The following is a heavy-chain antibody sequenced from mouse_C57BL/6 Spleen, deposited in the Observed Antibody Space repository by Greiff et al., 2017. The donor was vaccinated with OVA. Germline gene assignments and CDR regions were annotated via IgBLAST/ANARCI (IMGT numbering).Heavy chain of an antibody. J-gene: IGHJ2*01. D-gene: IGHD4-1*01. Sequence: EVQLQESGGGLVKPGGSLKLSCAASGFTFSSYAMSWVRQTPEKRLEWVATISDGGSYTYYPDNVKGRFTISRDNAKNNLYLQMSHLKSEDTAMYYCARDRELGDFDYWGQGTTLTVSS. CDR2: ISDGGSYT. CDR1: GFTFSSYA. V-gene: IGHV5-4*01. CDR3: ARDRELGDFDY.